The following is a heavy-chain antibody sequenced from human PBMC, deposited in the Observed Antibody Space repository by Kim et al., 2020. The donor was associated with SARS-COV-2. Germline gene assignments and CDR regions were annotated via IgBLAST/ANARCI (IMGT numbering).Heavy chain of an antibody. CDR2: TYYRSKWYI. CDR1: GDSVSSNSAA. Sequence: SETLSLTCAISGDSVSSNSAAWNWIRQSPSRVLEWLGRTYYRSKWYIDYAVSVKSRITINPDTSKNQFSLQLNSVTPEDTAVYYCAREQEVHYYYGMYVWDQGTTVTVT. J-gene: IGHJ6*02. D-gene: IGHD3-10*01. V-gene: IGHV6-1*01. CDR3: AREQEVHYYYGMYV.